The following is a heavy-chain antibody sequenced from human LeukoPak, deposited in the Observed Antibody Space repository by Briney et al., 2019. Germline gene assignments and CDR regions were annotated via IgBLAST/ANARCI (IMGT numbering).Heavy chain of an antibody. CDR1: GFTVSSNY. D-gene: IGHD5/OR15-5a*01. J-gene: IGHJ4*02. CDR3: ARDLSTYGYFDY. Sequence: PGGSLRLSCAASGFTVSSNYMSCVRQAPRKGLEWVSVIYSGGSTYYADFVKGRVTISRDNSKNTLYLQMNSLGAEDTAVYYCARDLSTYGYFDYWGQGTLVTVSS. V-gene: IGHV3-53*01. CDR2: IYSGGST.